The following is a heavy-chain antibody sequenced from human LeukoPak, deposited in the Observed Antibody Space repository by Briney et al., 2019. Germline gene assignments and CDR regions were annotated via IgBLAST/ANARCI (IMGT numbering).Heavy chain of an antibody. D-gene: IGHD3-16*01. Sequence: GGSLRLSCAASGFTVSSNYMSWVRQAPGKGLEWVSVIYSGGGTYYADSVKGRFTISRDNSKNTLYLQMNSLRAEDTAVYYCARDRGLWYYYHGMDVWGQGTTVTVSS. J-gene: IGHJ6*02. CDR3: ARDRGLWYYYHGMDV. CDR2: IYSGGGT. CDR1: GFTVSSNY. V-gene: IGHV3-66*01.